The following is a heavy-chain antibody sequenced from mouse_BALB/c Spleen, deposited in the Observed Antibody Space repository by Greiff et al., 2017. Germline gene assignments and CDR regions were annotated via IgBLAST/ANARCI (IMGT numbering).Heavy chain of an antibody. J-gene: IGHJ1*01. D-gene: IGHD2-3*01. CDR3: TRDGYRWYFDV. V-gene: IGHV6-6*01. CDR1: GFTFSDAW. Sequence: DVKLQESGGGLVQPGGSMKLSCAASGFTFSDAWMDWVRQSPEKGLEWVAEIRSKDNNHATYYAESVKGRFTISRDDSKSSVYLQMNSLRAEDTGIYYCTRDGYRWYFDVWGAGTTVTVSS. CDR2: IRSKDNNHAT.